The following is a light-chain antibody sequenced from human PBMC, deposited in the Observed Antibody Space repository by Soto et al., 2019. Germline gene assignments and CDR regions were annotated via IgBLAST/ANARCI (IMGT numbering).Light chain of an antibody. Sequence: DIQMTQSPSSLSASVGDRVTITCRASQGIRNDLHWYQQKPGKAPKRLIYAASSLQSGVPSRFSGSGAGTEFTLTISILQPEDFATYYCLQHNRYPLTFGGGTNVEIK. CDR3: LQHNRYPLT. CDR1: QGIRND. CDR2: AAS. V-gene: IGKV1-17*01. J-gene: IGKJ4*01.